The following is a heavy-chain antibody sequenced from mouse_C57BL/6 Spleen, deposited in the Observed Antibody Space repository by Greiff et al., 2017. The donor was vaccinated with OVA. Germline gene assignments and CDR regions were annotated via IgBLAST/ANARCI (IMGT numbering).Heavy chain of an antibody. CDR3: ARSVLDYFDY. D-gene: IGHD1-1*01. J-gene: IGHJ2*01. V-gene: IGHV1-55*01. Sequence: VKLQESGAELVKPGASVKMSCKASGYTFTSYWITWVKQRPGQGLEWIGDIYPGSGSTNYNEKFKSKATLTVDTSSSTAYMQLSSLTSEDSAVYYCARSVLDYFDYWGQGTTLTVSS. CDR1: GYTFTSYW. CDR2: IYPGSGST.